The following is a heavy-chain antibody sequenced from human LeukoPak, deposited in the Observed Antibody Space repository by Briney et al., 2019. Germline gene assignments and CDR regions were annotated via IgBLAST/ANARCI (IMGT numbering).Heavy chain of an antibody. CDR3: TKEPDPYVIGY. V-gene: IGHV3-33*03. CDR2: IWSNGNNK. Sequence: GGSLRLSCAASGFLVSSSGMHWVRQAPGKGLEWVGVIWSNGNNKYYADSVKGRFTISRDNSKNTLYLQMDSLRAEDTAVYYCTKEPDPYVIGYWGQGTLVTVSS. CDR1: GFLVSSSG. J-gene: IGHJ4*02. D-gene: IGHD2/OR15-2a*01.